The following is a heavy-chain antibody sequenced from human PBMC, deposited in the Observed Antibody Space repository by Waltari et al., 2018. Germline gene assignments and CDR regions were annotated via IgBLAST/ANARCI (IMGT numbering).Heavy chain of an antibody. Sequence: QLQLQESGPGLVKPSETLSLTCTVSGGSIGSRSYYWGWTRQPPGKGLEWIGSIYYTGSTYYNPSLKSRVTISVDTSKNQFSLRLSSVTAADTAVYYCARHGAIVVVGATYYFDYWGQGTLVTVSS. D-gene: IGHD2-15*01. CDR1: GGSIGSRSYY. J-gene: IGHJ4*02. CDR3: ARHGAIVVVGATYYFDY. V-gene: IGHV4-39*01. CDR2: IYYTGST.